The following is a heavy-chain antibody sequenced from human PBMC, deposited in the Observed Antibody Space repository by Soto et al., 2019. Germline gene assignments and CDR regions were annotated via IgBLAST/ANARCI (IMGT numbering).Heavy chain of an antibody. D-gene: IGHD1-26*01. CDR2: ISGSGGST. V-gene: IGHV3-23*01. J-gene: IGHJ3*02. Sequence: GGSLRLSCAASGFTFSSYAMSWVRQAPGKGLEWVSAISGSGGSTYYADSVKGRFTISRDNSKNTLYLQMNSLRAEDTAVYYCAKDRNPWELRRDAFDIWGQGTMVTVSS. CDR1: GFTFSSYA. CDR3: AKDRNPWELRRDAFDI.